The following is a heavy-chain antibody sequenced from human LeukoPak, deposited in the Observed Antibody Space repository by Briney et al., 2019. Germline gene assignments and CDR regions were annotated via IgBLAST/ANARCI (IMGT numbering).Heavy chain of an antibody. CDR2: IYTSGST. D-gene: IGHD2-2*01. Sequence: SETLSLTCTVSGGSISSYYWSCIRQTAGKGLEWIGRIYTSGSTNYNPSLKSRVTMSVDTSKNQFSLKLSSVTAADTAVYYCARSPQPADIVVVPAATPNAWGDWFDPWGQGTLVTVSS. V-gene: IGHV4-4*07. CDR1: GGSISSYY. CDR3: ARSPQPADIVVVPAATPNAWGDWFDP. J-gene: IGHJ5*02.